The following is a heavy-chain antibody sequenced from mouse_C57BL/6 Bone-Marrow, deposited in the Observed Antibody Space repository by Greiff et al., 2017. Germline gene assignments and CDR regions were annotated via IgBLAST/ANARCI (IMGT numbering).Heavy chain of an antibody. CDR2: IYPRSGNT. CDR1: GYTFTSYG. J-gene: IGHJ2*01. V-gene: IGHV1-81*01. CDR3: ARWRTSDY. Sequence: VQLQQSGSALAQPGASVKLSCKASGYTFTSYGMRWVKQRTGQGLEWIGKIYPRSGNTYYNEKFKGKATLTADKSSSTAYMELRSLTAEDSAVYFCARWRTSDYWGQGTTLTVSS.